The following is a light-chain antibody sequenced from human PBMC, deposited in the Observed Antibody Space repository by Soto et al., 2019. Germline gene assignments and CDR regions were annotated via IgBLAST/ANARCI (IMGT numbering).Light chain of an antibody. Sequence: EVVMTQSPATLSVSPGERVTLSCRASQSVSNNLAWFQQKPGQVPRLLIYGASNRATGVSARFSGSGSGTEFTLTISSLQSEDFAVYYCQQYHYWWTFGQGTKVDI. CDR3: QQYHYWWT. CDR2: GAS. J-gene: IGKJ1*01. CDR1: QSVSNN. V-gene: IGKV3-15*01.